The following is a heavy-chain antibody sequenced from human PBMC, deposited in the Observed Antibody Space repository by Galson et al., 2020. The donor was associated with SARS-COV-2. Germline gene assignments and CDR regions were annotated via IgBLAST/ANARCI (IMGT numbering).Heavy chain of an antibody. CDR3: APSPALVRSNWFDP. D-gene: IGHD6-13*01. V-gene: IGHV1-24*01. CDR1: TSTLPKSY. J-gene: IGHJ5*01. CDR2: YDPQDAET. Sequence: ASVSVSRMHTTSTLPKSYLQTLPQAPGKGIAWPRGYDPQDAETIYAQTFQRRVTMTEDTSTDTAYMELSSLRSEDTAVYYCAPSPALVRSNWFDPWSQGTLVPVSS.